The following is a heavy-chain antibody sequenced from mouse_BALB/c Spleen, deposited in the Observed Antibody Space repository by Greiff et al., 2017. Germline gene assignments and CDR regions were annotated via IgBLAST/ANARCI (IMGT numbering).Heavy chain of an antibody. CDR1: GFTFSSYY. D-gene: IGHD1-1*01. CDR2: INSNGGST. CDR3: ARQEGSSLDY. V-gene: IGHV5-6-2*01. Sequence: EVKLEESGGGLVKPGGSLKLSCAASGFTFSSYYMSWVRQTPEKRLELVAAINSNGGSTYYPDTVKGRFTISRDNATNTLYLQMSSLKSEDTALYYCARQEGSSLDYWGQGTTVTVSS. J-gene: IGHJ2*01.